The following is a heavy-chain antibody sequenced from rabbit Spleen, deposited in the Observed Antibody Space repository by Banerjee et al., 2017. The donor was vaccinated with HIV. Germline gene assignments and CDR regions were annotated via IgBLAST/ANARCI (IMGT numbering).Heavy chain of an antibody. CDR1: GVSFSSNNY. Sequence: QSLEESGGDLVKPGASLTLTCTASGVSFSSNNYMCWVRQAPGKGLEWIACMDTGSSGFTYFASWAKGRITFSKTSSTTVTLQMTSLTAADTATYFCARDLDGVIGWNFGWWGQGTLVTVS. D-gene: IGHD1-1*01. CDR3: ARDLDGVIGWNFGW. J-gene: IGHJ4*01. V-gene: IGHV1S40*01. CDR2: MDTGSSGFT.